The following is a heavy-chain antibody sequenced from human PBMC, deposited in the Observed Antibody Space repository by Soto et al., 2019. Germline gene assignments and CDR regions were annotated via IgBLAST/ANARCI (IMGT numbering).Heavy chain of an antibody. J-gene: IGHJ6*02. V-gene: IGHV1-2*02. CDR1: GYIFTGYY. CDR3: ARPRPRGYYYGMDV. CDR2: INPNSGGT. Sequence: QVQLVQSGAEVKKPGASVKVSCKASGYIFTGYYMHWVRQAPGQGLEWMGWINPNSGGTNYAQKFQGSVTMTRDTSISTAYMELSRLRSDDTAVYYCARPRPRGYYYGMDVWGQGTTVTVSS. D-gene: IGHD3-10*01.